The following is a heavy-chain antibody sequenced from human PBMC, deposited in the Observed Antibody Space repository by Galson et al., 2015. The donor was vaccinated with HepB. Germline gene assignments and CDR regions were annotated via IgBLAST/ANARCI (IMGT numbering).Heavy chain of an antibody. CDR1: GFTFSSYG. CDR3: ASYGQQLANDY. Sequence: SLRLSCAASGFTFSSYGMHWVRQAPGKGLEWVAVIWYDGSNKYYADSVKGRFTISRDNSKNTLYLQMNSLRAEDTAVYYCASYGQQLANDYWGQGTLVTVSS. J-gene: IGHJ4*02. D-gene: IGHD6-13*01. CDR2: IWYDGSNK. V-gene: IGHV3-33*01.